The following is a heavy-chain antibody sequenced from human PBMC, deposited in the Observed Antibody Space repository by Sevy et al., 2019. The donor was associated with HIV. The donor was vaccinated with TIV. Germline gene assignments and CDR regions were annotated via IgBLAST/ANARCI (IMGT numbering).Heavy chain of an antibody. CDR2: ISGSGGSV. Sequence: GGSLRLSCVASGFIFNSYTMSWVRQAPGKGLEWVSTISGSGGSVYYPDSLKGRFTISRDNAKNSLYLQMNSLRAEDTAVYYCARDGARITMVQGVMAYYYGMDVWGQGTTVTVSS. CDR1: GFIFNSYT. CDR3: ARDGARITMVQGVMAYYYGMDV. D-gene: IGHD3-10*01. J-gene: IGHJ6*02. V-gene: IGHV3-23*01.